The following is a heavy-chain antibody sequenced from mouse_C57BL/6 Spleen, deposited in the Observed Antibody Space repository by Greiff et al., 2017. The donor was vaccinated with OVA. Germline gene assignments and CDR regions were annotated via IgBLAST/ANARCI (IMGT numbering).Heavy chain of an antibody. J-gene: IGHJ2*01. V-gene: IGHV7-1*01. CDR3: ARDGVGYGFDY. Sequence: EVKVVESGGGLVQSGRSLRLSCATSGFTFSDFYMEWVRQAPGKGLEWIAASRNKANDYTTEYSASVKGRFIVSRDTSQSILYLQMNALRAEDTAIYYCARDGVGYGFDYWGQGTTLTVSS. CDR2: SRNKANDYTT. D-gene: IGHD6-5*01. CDR1: GFTFSDFY.